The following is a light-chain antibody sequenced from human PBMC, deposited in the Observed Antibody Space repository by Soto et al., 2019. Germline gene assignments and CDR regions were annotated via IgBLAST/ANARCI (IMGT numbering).Light chain of an antibody. CDR3: HQHNTRPPFT. CDR1: QSISTY. J-gene: IGKJ3*01. CDR2: DAS. Sequence: EMVMTQSPATLSSSRGERVTLSCRASQSISTYLAWYQQKPGQAPKVLIYDASNRATGVPDRFRGSGSGTDYIRTIINLDPDDFAVYYCHQHNTRPPFTFGSGTKVD. V-gene: IGKV3-11*01.